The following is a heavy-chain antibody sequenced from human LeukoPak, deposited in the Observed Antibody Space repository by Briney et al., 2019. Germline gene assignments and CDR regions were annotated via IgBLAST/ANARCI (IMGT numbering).Heavy chain of an antibody. CDR2: INHSVST. CDR1: GGSFSGYY. Sequence: PSETLSLTCAVYGGSFSGYYWSWIRQPPGKGLEWIGEINHSVSTNYNPSLKSRVTISVDTSKNQFSLKLSSVTAADTAVYYCARGRIPIVVVPAADGGNFDYWGQGTLVTVSS. CDR3: ARGRIPIVVVPAADGGNFDY. D-gene: IGHD2-2*01. V-gene: IGHV4-34*01. J-gene: IGHJ4*02.